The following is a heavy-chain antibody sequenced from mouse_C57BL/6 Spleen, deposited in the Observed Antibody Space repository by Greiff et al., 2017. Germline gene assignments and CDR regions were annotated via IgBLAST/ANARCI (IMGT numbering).Heavy chain of an antibody. Sequence: VQLQQSGAELVRPGASVTLSCKASGYTFTDYEMHWVKQTPVHGLEWIGAIDPETGGTAYNQKFKGKAILTADKSSSTAYMELRSLTSEDSAVYYCTRWGHYYGSPCDYWGQGTTHTVSS. V-gene: IGHV1-15*01. D-gene: IGHD1-1*01. J-gene: IGHJ2*01. CDR2: IDPETGGT. CDR1: GYTFTDYE. CDR3: TRWGHYYGSPCDY.